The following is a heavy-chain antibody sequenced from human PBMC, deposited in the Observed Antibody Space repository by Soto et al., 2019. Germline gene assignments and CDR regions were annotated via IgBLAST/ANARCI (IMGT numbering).Heavy chain of an antibody. CDR3: AKAGTAVAGTNPGY. J-gene: IGHJ4*02. V-gene: IGHV3-30*18. D-gene: IGHD6-19*01. Sequence: GGSLRLSCAASGFTFSSYGMHWVRQAPGKGLEWVAVISYDGSNKYYADSVKGRFTISRDNSKNTLYLQMNSLRAEDTAVYYCAKAGTAVAGTNPGYWGQGTLVTVSS. CDR1: GFTFSSYG. CDR2: ISYDGSNK.